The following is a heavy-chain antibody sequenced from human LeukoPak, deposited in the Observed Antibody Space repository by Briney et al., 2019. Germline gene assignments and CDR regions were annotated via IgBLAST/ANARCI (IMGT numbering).Heavy chain of an antibody. Sequence: AGGSLRLSCAASGFTFSSYWMSWVRQAPGKGLEWVANIKQDGSEKYYVDSVKGRFTISRDNAKNSLYLQMNSLRAEDTAVYYCASVGRYGDYDYWGQGTLVTVSS. J-gene: IGHJ4*02. CDR3: ASVGRYGDYDY. V-gene: IGHV3-7*01. CDR1: GFTFSSYW. D-gene: IGHD4-17*01. CDR2: IKQDGSEK.